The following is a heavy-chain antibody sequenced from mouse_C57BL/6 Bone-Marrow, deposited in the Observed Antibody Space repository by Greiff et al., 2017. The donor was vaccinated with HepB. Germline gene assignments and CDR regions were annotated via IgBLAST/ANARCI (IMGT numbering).Heavy chain of an antibody. CDR1: GYTFTSYG. J-gene: IGHJ2*01. V-gene: IGHV1-81*01. CDR3: AREWVTTVPYYFDY. D-gene: IGHD1-1*01. CDR2: IYPRSGNT. Sequence: VQLQQSGAELARPGASVKLSCKASGYTFTSYGISWVKQRTGQGLEWIGEIYPRSGNTYYNEKFKGKATLTADKSSSTAYMELRSLTSEDSAVYFCAREWVTTVPYYFDYWGQGTTLTVSS.